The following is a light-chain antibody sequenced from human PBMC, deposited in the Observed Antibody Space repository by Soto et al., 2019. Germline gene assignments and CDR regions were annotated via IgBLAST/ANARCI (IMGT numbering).Light chain of an antibody. CDR2: DAS. CDR1: QSVSSY. Sequence: EIVLTQSPATLSLSPGERATLSCRASQSVSSYLAWYQQKPGQAPRLLIYDASNRATGIPARFSGSGSGTDFTLTISILEPDDFAVYYCQQRSNWPTFGGGTKVEIK. CDR3: QQRSNWPT. J-gene: IGKJ4*01. V-gene: IGKV3-11*01.